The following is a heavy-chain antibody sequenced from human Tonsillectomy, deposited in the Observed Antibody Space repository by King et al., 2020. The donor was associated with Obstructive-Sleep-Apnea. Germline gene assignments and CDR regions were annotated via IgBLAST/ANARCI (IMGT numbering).Heavy chain of an antibody. J-gene: IGHJ4*02. CDR3: AREAGTYCGGDCYSPSFDY. D-gene: IGHD2-21*02. CDR1: GGSISSSSSY. V-gene: IGHV4-39*07. CDR2: IYNSGST. Sequence: QLQESGPGLVKPSETLSLTCTVSGGSISSSSSYWGWIRQPPGKGLGWIGSIYNSGSTYYNPSLKSRVTISLDTSKNQFSLKLSSVTAADTAVYYCAREAGTYCGGDCYSPSFDYWGQGTLVTVSS.